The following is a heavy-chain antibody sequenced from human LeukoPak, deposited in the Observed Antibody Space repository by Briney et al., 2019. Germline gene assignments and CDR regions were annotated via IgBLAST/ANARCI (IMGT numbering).Heavy chain of an antibody. CDR3: AKVGRAGTTGNAFDI. D-gene: IGHD1-1*01. Sequence: GGSLRLSCAASGFTFSSYAMSWVRQAPGKGLEWVSGISGSGGGTYYADSVKGRYTISRDNSKNTLYLQMNSLRADDTAVYYCAKVGRAGTTGNAFDIWGQGTMVTVSS. CDR1: GFTFSSYA. J-gene: IGHJ3*02. V-gene: IGHV3-23*01. CDR2: ISGSGGGT.